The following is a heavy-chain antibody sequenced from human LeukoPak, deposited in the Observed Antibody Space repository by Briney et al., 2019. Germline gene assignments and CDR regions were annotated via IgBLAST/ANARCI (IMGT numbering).Heavy chain of an antibody. Sequence: PSETLSLTCTVSGGSIDTYYWNWIRQPPGKGLEWIGYVFHTGSTNYNPSLKSRVTISVDTSKNQFSLKLSSVTAADTAVYYCARDRRDGYNSHGFDPWGQGTLVTVSS. D-gene: IGHD5-24*01. J-gene: IGHJ5*02. CDR3: ARDRRDGYNSHGFDP. CDR1: GGSIDTYY. V-gene: IGHV4-59*01. CDR2: VFHTGST.